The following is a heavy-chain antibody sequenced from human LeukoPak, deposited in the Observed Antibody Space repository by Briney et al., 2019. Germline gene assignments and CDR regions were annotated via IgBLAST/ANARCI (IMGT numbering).Heavy chain of an antibody. CDR3: AREDLGGGPSAWFDP. V-gene: IGHV3-74*01. CDR2: INSDGSST. J-gene: IGHJ5*02. CDR1: GFTFSSYW. Sequence: GGSLRLSCAASGFTFSSYWMHWVRQAPGKGLVWVSRINSDGSSTSYADSVKGRFTISRDNAKNTLYLQMNSLRAEDTAVYYCAREDLGGGPSAWFDPWGQGTLVTVSS. D-gene: IGHD3-16*01.